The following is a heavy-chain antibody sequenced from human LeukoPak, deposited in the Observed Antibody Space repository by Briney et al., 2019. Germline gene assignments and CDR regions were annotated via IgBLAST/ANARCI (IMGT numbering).Heavy chain of an antibody. D-gene: IGHD3-9*01. CDR1: GITYNAYL. CDR2: IRQDGGEK. J-gene: IGHJ5*02. CDR3: ARDRQASSFDQVLSGST. V-gene: IGHV3-7*04. Sequence: GGSLRLSCTTSGITYNAYLMTWVRQGPGKGLEWVANIRQDGGEKNYVDSVKGRFTISRDNARNSVYLQMTYLRADDTAVYYCARDRQASSFDQVLSGSTWGQGTLVTVSS.